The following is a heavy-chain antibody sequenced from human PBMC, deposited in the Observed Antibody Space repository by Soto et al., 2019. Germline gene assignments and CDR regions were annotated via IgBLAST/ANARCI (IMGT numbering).Heavy chain of an antibody. CDR2: ISYDGSNK. D-gene: IGHD3-9*01. J-gene: IGHJ4*02. CDR3: ANILRYFDWLAAPDY. Sequence: QVQLVESGGGVVQPGRSLRLSCAASGFTFSSYGMHWVRQAPGKGQEWVAVISYDGSNKYYADSVKGRFTISRDNSKNTLYLQMNSLRAEDTAVYYCANILRYFDWLAAPDYWGQGTLVTVSS. V-gene: IGHV3-30*18. CDR1: GFTFSSYG.